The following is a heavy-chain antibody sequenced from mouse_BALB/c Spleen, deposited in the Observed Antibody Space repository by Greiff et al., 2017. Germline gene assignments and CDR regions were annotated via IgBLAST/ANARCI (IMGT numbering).Heavy chain of an antibody. D-gene: IGHD1-1*01. CDR2: IYPGSGST. Sequence: LQQPGSELVRPGASVKLSCKASGYTFTSYWMHWVKQRPGQGLEWIGNIYPGSGSTNYDEKFKSKATLTVDTSSSTAYMQLSSLTSEDSAVYYCTRRYGSSSYWYFDVWGAGTTVTVSS. J-gene: IGHJ1*01. CDR1: GYTFTSYW. CDR3: TRRYGSSSYWYFDV. V-gene: IGHV1S22*01.